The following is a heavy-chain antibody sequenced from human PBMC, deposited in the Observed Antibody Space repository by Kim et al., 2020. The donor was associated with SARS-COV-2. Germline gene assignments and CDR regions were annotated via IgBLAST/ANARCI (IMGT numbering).Heavy chain of an antibody. CDR2: ISWNSGNI. CDR3: AKDNFGVLDY. Sequence: SLRLSCAASGFTFGDFAMHWVRQAPGKGLEWVSSISWNSGNIKYVDSVKGRFTISRDNANNFLFLQMHSLRAEDTALYYCAKDNFGVLDYWGQGTLVTVSS. D-gene: IGHD4-17*01. CDR1: GFTFGDFA. V-gene: IGHV3-9*01. J-gene: IGHJ4*02.